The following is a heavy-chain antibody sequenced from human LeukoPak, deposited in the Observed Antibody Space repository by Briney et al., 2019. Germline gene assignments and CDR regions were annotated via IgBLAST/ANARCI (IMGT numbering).Heavy chain of an antibody. CDR2: ISIPSSTI. J-gene: IGHJ5*01. CDR1: GFTFSTYS. Sequence: AGGSLRLSCAASGFTFSTYSMNWVRQAPGEGLEWVSYISIPSSTIYYADSVKGRFTISRDNAKNSLYLQMNSLRAEDTGVYYCARPVKNSACDWFDSWGQGTLVTVSS. V-gene: IGHV3-48*04. CDR3: ARPVKNSACDWFDS. D-gene: IGHD5-12*01.